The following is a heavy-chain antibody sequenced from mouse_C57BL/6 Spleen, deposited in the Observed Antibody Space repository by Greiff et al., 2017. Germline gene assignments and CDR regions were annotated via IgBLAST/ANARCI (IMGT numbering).Heavy chain of an antibody. CDR2: IYPGSGNT. D-gene: IGHD1-1*01. CDR1: GYTFTDYY. V-gene: IGHV1-76*01. J-gene: IGHJ1*03. CDR3: ARFYGSSYGYFDV. Sequence: QVQLKQSGAELVRPGASVKLSCKASGYTFTDYYINWVKQRPGQGLEWIARIYPGSGNTYYNEKFKGKATLTAEKSSSTAYMQLSSLTFEDSAVYFCARFYGSSYGYFDVWGTGTTVTVSS.